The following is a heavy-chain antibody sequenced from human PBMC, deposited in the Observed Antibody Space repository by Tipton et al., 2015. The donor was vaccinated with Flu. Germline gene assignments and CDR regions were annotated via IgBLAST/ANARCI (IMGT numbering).Heavy chain of an antibody. Sequence: TLSLTCTVSGASITSSGYYWGWIRQPPGKGLEWIGTIYYSGLTYHNPSLKSRVTLSLDSSKNQFSLTLSSMTAADSAVFYCAREKSDGFDIWGQGTMVTVSS. CDR1: GASITSSGYY. V-gene: IGHV4-39*07. J-gene: IGHJ3*02. CDR3: AREKSDGFDI. CDR2: IYYSGLT.